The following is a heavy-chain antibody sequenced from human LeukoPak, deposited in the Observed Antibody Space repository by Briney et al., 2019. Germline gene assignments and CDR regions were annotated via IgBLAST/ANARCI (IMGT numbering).Heavy chain of an antibody. V-gene: IGHV3-30*18. Sequence: PGGSLRLSCAASGFTFSTFDLHWVRQAPGKGLEWVALISYDGSNEYYADSVKGRFAISRDNSKNTLFLQLNSLRAEDTAIYYCAKGLTYNFWSGPIDYWGQGTLVTASS. J-gene: IGHJ4*02. CDR1: GFTFSTFD. D-gene: IGHD3-3*01. CDR2: ISYDGSNE. CDR3: AKGLTYNFWSGPIDY.